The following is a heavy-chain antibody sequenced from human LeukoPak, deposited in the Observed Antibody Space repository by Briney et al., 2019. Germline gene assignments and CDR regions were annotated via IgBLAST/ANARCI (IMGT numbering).Heavy chain of an antibody. V-gene: IGHV1-3*01. CDR2: INAGNGNT. CDR1: GCTFTSYA. CDR3: ARGYSGCFHY. J-gene: IGHJ4*02. D-gene: IGHD1-26*01. Sequence: ASVKVSCKASGCTFTSYAMHWVRQAPGQRLEWMGWINAGNGNTKYSQRFQDRVTITMDTSASTVHMEMNDLGSEDTAVYYCARGYSGCFHYWGQGTLVTVSS.